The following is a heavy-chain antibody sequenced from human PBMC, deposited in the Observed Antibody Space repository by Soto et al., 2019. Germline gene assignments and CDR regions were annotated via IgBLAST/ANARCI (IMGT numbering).Heavy chain of an antibody. Sequence: ASVKVSCKASGYTFTGFFLHWVRQAPGQGLEWLGWINPNTGGTNYAQDFQGRITMTRDTSTSTAYLELTSLRSDDTAVYYCAREGIEARIPSDWGQGTLVTVSS. CDR2: INPNTGGT. CDR1: GYTFTGFF. CDR3: AREGIEARIPSD. J-gene: IGHJ4*02. V-gene: IGHV1-2*02. D-gene: IGHD6-6*01.